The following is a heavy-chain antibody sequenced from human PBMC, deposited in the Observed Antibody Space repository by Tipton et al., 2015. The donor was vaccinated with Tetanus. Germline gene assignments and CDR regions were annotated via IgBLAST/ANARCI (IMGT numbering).Heavy chain of an antibody. J-gene: IGHJ4*02. CDR3: ARPGVGGYTGYYFDF. D-gene: IGHD5-12*01. Sequence: TLSLTCAVNGGSFSGYYWSWLRQPPGKGLEWIGEVNRGGTTGSNPSLKSRVSMSVDTSKNQFSLKLDSVTAADAAVYYCARPGVGGYTGYYFDFWGQGTVVTVSS. CDR1: GGSFSGYY. V-gene: IGHV4-34*01. CDR2: VNRGGTT.